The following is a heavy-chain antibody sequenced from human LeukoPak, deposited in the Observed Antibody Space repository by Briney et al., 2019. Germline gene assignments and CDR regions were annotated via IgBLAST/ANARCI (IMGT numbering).Heavy chain of an antibody. D-gene: IGHD3-3*01. CDR2: IYWNDNK. CDR1: GFSLTTRGVA. J-gene: IGHJ3*02. CDR3: ARRNIIPDAFDI. Sequence: SGPTLVKPTQTLTLTCTFSGFSLTTRGVAVGWIRQPPGKALEWVAIIYWNDNKHYSPSLRSRLTITKDTSENQVVLTMTNVDPVDTATYYCARRNIIPDAFDIWGQGTMVSASS. V-gene: IGHV2-5*01.